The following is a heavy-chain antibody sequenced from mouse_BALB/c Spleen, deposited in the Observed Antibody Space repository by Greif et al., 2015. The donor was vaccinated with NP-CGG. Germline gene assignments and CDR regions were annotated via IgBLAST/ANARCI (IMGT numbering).Heavy chain of an antibody. CDR3: ARGRQAEGYAMDY. CDR2: IDPANGNT. V-gene: IGHV14-3*02. CDR1: GFNIKDTY. J-gene: IGHJ4*01. Sequence: EVQLVESGAELVKPGASVKLSCTASGFNIKDTYMHWVKQRPEQGPEWIGRIDPANGNTKYDPKFQGKATITADTSSNTAYLQLSSLTSEDTAVYYCARGRQAEGYAMDYWGQGTSVTVSS. D-gene: IGHD6-1*01.